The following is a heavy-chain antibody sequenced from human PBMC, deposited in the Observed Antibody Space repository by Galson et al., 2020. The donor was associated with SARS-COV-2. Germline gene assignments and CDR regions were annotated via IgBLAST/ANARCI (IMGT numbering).Heavy chain of an antibody. CDR2: ISSSGSTI. CDR3: ARGQQQLVTYYYYYYYMDG. CDR1: GFTFSSYE. V-gene: IGHV3-48*03. J-gene: IGHJ6*03. Sequence: GGSLRLSCAASGFTFSSYEMTWVRQAPGKGLEWVSYISSSGSTIYYAASVKGRFTISRDNAKNSLYLQMNSLRAEDTAVYYCARGQQQLVTYYYYYYYMDGGGKGTTVTVSS. D-gene: IGHD6-13*01.